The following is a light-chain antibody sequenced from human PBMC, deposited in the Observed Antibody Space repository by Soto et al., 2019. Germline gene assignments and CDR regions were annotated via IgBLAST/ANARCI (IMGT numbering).Light chain of an antibody. J-gene: IGKJ5*01. CDR3: QQANSFPIT. CDR1: QGISTW. CDR2: GAS. V-gene: IGKV1-12*01. Sequence: EIQMTQSPSSVSASVGDRVTITCRASQGISTWLAWYQQKAGKAPNLLIYGASNLHSGAPSRFSGSGSGTNLTLTISSLQPEDFATYYCQQANSFPITFGQGTRLEIK.